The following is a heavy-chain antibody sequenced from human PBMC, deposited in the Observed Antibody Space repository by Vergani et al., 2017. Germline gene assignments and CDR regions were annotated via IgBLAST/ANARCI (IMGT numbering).Heavy chain of an antibody. Sequence: EVQLVESGGGLVQPGGSLRLSCAASGFTFSSYWMSWVRQAPGKGLEWVANIKQDGSEKFHVDSVKGRFTITRDNAKNSLYLQMNSLRAEDTAVYYCARDHDSSGYAEHYYYMDVWGKGTTVTVSS. CDR1: GFTFSSYW. CDR3: ARDHDSSGYAEHYYYMDV. CDR2: IKQDGSEK. J-gene: IGHJ6*03. V-gene: IGHV3-7*01. D-gene: IGHD3-22*01.